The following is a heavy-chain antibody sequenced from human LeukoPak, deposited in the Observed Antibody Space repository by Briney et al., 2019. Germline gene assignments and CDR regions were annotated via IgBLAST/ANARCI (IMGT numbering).Heavy chain of an antibody. CDR1: GGSISSYY. D-gene: IGHD5-18*01. CDR3: ARLRSPGYSYGSDYYYYMDV. J-gene: IGHJ6*03. CDR2: IYTSGST. V-gene: IGHV4-4*07. Sequence: SETLSLTCAVSGGSISSYYWSWIRQPAGKGLEWIGRIYTSGSTNYNPSLKSRATMSVDTSKNQFSLKLSSVTAADTAVYYCARLRSPGYSYGSDYYYYMDVWGKGTTVTVSS.